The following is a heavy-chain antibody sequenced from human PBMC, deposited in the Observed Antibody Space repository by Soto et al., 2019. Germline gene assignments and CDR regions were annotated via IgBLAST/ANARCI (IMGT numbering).Heavy chain of an antibody. V-gene: IGHV1-69*02. CDR3: ERLRSVADAFEI. J-gene: IGHJ3*02. Sequence: QVQLVQSGAEVKKPGSSVKVSCKASGGTFSTYIINWVRQAPAQGLEWMGRIIPIVDVSNNAQKVKGRVTITADKSTNTAYMELGSLTSDDTAIYYCERLRSVADAFEIWGQGTMVTVSS. CDR1: GGTFSTYI. CDR2: IIPIVDVS.